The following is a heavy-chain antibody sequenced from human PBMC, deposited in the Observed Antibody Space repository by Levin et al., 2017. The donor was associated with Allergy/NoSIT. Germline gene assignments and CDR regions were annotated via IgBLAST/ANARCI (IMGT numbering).Heavy chain of an antibody. CDR2: IDWDETK. CDR1: GFSLSTSGMC. J-gene: IGHJ4*02. D-gene: IGHD5-12*01. V-gene: IGHV2-70*12. Sequence: SGPTLVKATQTLTLTCTFSGFSLSTSGMCLSWIRQPPGKALEWLALIDWDETKSYNTSLKTRLTISKDTSKDQVVLTMTDMDPVDTGTLYGTQVDPRRLLGLPNWGPGTLVTGSS. CDR3: TQVDPRRLLGLPN.